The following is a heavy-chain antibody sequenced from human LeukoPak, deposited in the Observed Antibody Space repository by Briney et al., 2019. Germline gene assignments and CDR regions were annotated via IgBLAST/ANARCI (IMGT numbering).Heavy chain of an antibody. CDR3: NLYYDSSGYKGNYYYYYGMDV. J-gene: IGHJ6*02. CDR1: GYSFTSYW. CDR2: IYPGDSDT. Sequence: GESLKISCKGSGYSFTSYWIGWVRQMPGKGLEWMGIIYPGDSDTRYSPSFQGQVTISADKSISTAYLQWSSLKASDTAMYYCNLYYDSSGYKGNYYYYYGMDVWGQGTTVTVSS. D-gene: IGHD3-22*01. V-gene: IGHV5-51*01.